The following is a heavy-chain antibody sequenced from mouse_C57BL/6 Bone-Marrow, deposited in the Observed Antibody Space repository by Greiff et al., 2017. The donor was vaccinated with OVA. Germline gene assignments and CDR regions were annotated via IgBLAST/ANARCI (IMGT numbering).Heavy chain of an antibody. CDR2: IYPRSGNT. V-gene: IGHV1-81*01. J-gene: IGHJ3*01. D-gene: IGHD1-1*01. CDR3: ARFGYYGSSPFAY. CDR1: GYTFTSYG. Sequence: QVQLQQSGAELARPGASVKLSCKASGYTFTSYGISWVKQRTGQGLECIGEIYPRSGNTYYNEKFKGKATLTADKSSSTAYMELRSLTSEDSAVYFCARFGYYGSSPFAYWGQGTLVTVSA.